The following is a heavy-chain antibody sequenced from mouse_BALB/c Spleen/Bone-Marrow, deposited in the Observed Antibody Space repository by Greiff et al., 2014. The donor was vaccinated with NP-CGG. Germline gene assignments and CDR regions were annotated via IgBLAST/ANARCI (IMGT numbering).Heavy chain of an antibody. Sequence: VKLMESGAELVKPGASVKLSCKTSGYTFTNYWIQWVKQRPGQGLGWIGEIFPGIGTTYHNEKFKGKATLTIDTSSSTAYMQLSSLTSEDSAVYFCARGGDYGYWGQGTTLTVSS. CDR3: ARGGDYGY. D-gene: IGHD2-13*01. V-gene: IGHV1S132*01. J-gene: IGHJ2*01. CDR2: IFPGIGTT. CDR1: GYTFTNYW.